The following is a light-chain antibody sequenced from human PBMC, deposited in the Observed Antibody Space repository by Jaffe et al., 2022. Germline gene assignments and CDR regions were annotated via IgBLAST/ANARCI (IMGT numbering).Light chain of an antibody. CDR1: QPIDTY. V-gene: IGKV1-39*01. CDR3: QQNFMTSWT. Sequence: DIQMTQSPSSLSASVGDRVTITCRASQPIDTYLNWYQQKPGKAPHLLIYAASSLQSGVPSRFSGSGSGTDFTLTITSLQPEDFATYYCQQNFMTSWTFGQGTKVE. CDR2: AAS. J-gene: IGKJ1*01.